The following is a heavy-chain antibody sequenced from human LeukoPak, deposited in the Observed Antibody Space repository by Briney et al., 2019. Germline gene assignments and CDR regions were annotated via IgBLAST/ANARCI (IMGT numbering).Heavy chain of an antibody. Sequence: GGSLRLSCAASGFTFSSYGMHWVRQAPGKGLEWVAVISYDGSNKYYADSVKGRFTISRDNSKNTLYLQMNSLRAEDTAVYYCAIRGYSYGNDAFDIWGQGTMVTVSS. J-gene: IGHJ3*02. CDR3: AIRGYSYGNDAFDI. D-gene: IGHD5-18*01. CDR2: ISYDGSNK. V-gene: IGHV3-30*03. CDR1: GFTFSSYG.